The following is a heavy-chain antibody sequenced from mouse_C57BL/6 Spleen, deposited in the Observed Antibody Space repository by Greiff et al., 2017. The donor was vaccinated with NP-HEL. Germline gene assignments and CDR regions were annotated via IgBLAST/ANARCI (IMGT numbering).Heavy chain of an antibody. J-gene: IGHJ3*01. CDR2: SRNKANDYTT. V-gene: IGHV7-1*01. CDR3: ARDAFYGYDPFAY. CDR1: GFTFSDFY. Sequence: DVMLVESGGGLVQSGRSLRLSCATSGFTFSDFYMEWVRQAPGKGLEWIAASRNKANDYTTEYSASVKGRFIVSRDTSQSILYLQMNALRAEDTAIYYCARDAFYGYDPFAYWGQGTLVTVSA. D-gene: IGHD2-2*01.